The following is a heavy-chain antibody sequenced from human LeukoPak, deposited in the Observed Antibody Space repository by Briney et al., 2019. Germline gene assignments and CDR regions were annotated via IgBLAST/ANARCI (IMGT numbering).Heavy chain of an antibody. CDR3: ARDSPPPLEYGMDV. CDR1: GFTFSSYS. J-gene: IGHJ6*02. D-gene: IGHD5-24*01. Sequence: SGGSLRLSCAASGFTFSSYSMSWVRQAPGKGLEWVSYISSSSSTIYYADSVKGRFTISGDNAKNSLYLQMNSLRDEDTAVYYCARDSPPPLEYGMDVWGQGTTVTVSS. V-gene: IGHV3-48*02. CDR2: ISSSSSTI.